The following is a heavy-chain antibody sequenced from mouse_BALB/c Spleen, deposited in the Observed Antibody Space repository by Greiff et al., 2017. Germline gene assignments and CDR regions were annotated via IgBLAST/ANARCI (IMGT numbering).Heavy chain of an antibody. CDR3: ARDSYYYGSSYDFDY. Sequence: VQLQESGAELARPGASVKLSCKASGYTFTSYWMQWVKQRPGQGLEWIGAIYPGDGDTRYTQKFKGKATLTADKSSSTAYMQLSSLASEDSAVYYCARDSYYYGSSYDFDYWGQGTTLTVSS. CDR2: IYPGDGDT. V-gene: IGHV1-87*01. J-gene: IGHJ2*01. CDR1: GYTFTSYW. D-gene: IGHD1-1*01.